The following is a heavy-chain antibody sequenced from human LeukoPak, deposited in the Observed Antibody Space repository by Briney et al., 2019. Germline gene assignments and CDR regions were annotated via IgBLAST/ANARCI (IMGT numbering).Heavy chain of an antibody. D-gene: IGHD6-19*01. CDR3: ARPIAVASTWYFDL. CDR1: GYSFTSYW. J-gene: IGHJ2*01. V-gene: IGHV5-10-1*01. CDR2: IDPSDSYT. Sequence: GESLKISCKGSGYSFTSYWISWARQMPGKGLEWMGRIDPSDSYTNYSPSFQGHVTISADKSISTAYLQWSSLKASDTAMYYCARPIAVASTWYFDLWGRGTLVTVSS.